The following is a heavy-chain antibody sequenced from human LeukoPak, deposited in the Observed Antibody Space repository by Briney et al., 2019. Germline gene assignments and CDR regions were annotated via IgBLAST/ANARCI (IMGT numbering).Heavy chain of an antibody. Sequence: GASVKVSCKASGYTFTGYYMHWVRQAPGQGLEWMGWINPNSGGTNYAQKFQDRVTMTRDTSISTAYMELSRLRSDDTAVYYCARVDVVVPAAISWYFDLWGRGTLVTVSS. CDR1: GYTFTGYY. CDR2: INPNSGGT. CDR3: ARVDVVVPAAISWYFDL. J-gene: IGHJ2*01. D-gene: IGHD2-2*01. V-gene: IGHV1-2*02.